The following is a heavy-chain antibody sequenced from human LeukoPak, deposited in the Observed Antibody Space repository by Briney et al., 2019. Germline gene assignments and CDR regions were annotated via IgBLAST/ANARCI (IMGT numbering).Heavy chain of an antibody. Sequence: GGSLRLSCAASGFTFSSHSMNWVRQAPGEGLEWVSSIDGTSNYIYYADSVKGRFTISRDNAKNSLYLQMNSLRAEDTAVYYCAREQIDTISWPFGIDYWGQGTLVTVSS. D-gene: IGHD6-13*01. V-gene: IGHV3-21*01. CDR1: GFTFSSHS. CDR2: IDGTSNYI. J-gene: IGHJ4*02. CDR3: AREQIDTISWPFGIDY.